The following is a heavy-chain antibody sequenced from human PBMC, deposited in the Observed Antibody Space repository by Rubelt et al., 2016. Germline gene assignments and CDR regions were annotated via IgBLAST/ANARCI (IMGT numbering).Heavy chain of an antibody. J-gene: IGHJ4*02. V-gene: IGHV4-34*01. CDR2: INHSGST. CDR1: GGSVSGYY. CDR3: ARTGYCSGGTGYSVVDY. D-gene: IGHD2-15*01. Sequence: QVQLQQWGAGLLKPSETLSLICAVYGGSVSGYYWSWIRQPPGKGLEWIGEINHSGSTNYNPSLKSRVTISVDNSKNQFSLPLGSVAAADTAVYYCARTGYCSGGTGYSVVDYWGQGTLVTVSS.